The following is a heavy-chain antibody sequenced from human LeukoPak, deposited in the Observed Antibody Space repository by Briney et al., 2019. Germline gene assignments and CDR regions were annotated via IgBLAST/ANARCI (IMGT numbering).Heavy chain of an antibody. V-gene: IGHV4-4*02. D-gene: IGHD1-26*01. J-gene: IGHJ4*02. CDR3: ARVSSGSYYFDS. CDR2: IYHSGST. CDR1: GGSISSSNW. Sequence: SETLSLTCAISGGSISSSNWWSWVRQPPGKGLEWIGEIYHSGSTNYSPSLKSRVTISVDKSKNQFSLKVTSVTAADTAVYYCARVSSGSYYFDSWGQGTLVIVSS.